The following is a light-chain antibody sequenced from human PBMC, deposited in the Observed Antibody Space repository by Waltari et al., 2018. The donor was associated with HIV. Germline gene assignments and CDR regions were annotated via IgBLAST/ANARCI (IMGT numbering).Light chain of an antibody. J-gene: IGKJ5*01. CDR1: QNIRNN. V-gene: IGKV3-20*01. CDR2: DAS. Sequence: TVMTQSPATLSVSPGERATLSCKASQNIRNNLAWYQQKPGQAPRLLIYDASSRATGIPDRFGGSGSGTDFTLTISRLEPEDFAVYYCQQYGTSCTFGQGTRLEIK. CDR3: QQYGTSCT.